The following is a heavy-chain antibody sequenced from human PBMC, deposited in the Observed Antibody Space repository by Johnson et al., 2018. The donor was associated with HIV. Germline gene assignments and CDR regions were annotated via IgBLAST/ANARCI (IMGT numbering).Heavy chain of an antibody. CDR2: IGRSGTTI. V-gene: IGHV3-11*04. CDR1: GFSISDYY. CDR3: ARGCLGFQNIHDPLDI. J-gene: IGHJ3*02. D-gene: IGHD1/OR15-1a*01. Sequence: QMQLVESGGGLVKPGGSLRLSCAASGFSISDYYMSWIRQAPGKGLEWMSYIGRSGTTIYYADSVKGRFTISRDNTKNSLYLQMNSLRAEDTAVYYCARGCLGFQNIHDPLDIWGQGTMVTVSS.